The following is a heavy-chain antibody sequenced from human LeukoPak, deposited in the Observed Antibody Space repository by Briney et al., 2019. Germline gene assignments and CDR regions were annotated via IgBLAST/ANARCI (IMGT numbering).Heavy chain of an antibody. CDR3: ARDRDGYNYGFDY. CDR1: GFTVSGKY. CDR2: IYSGGST. J-gene: IGHJ4*02. V-gene: IGHV3-53*01. Sequence: SGGSLRLSCAASGFTVSGKYMSWVRQAPGKGLEWVSVIYSGGSTYYADSVKGRFTISRDNSKNTLYLQMNSLRAEDTAVYCCARDRDGYNYGFDYWGQGTLVTVSS. D-gene: IGHD5-24*01.